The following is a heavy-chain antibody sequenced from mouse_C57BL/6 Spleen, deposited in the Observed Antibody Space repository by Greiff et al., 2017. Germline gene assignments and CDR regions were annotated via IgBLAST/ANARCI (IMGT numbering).Heavy chain of an antibody. CDR3: ARKTGFFDY. CDR1: GYTFTDYN. CDR2: INPNNGGT. Sequence: EVQLQQSGPELVKPGASVKMSCKASGYTFTDYNMHWVKQSHGKSLEWIGYINPNNGGTSYNQKFKGKATLTVNKSSSTAYMELRSMTSEGSAVYYCARKTGFFDYWGQGTTLTVSS. D-gene: IGHD4-1*01. V-gene: IGHV1-22*01. J-gene: IGHJ2*01.